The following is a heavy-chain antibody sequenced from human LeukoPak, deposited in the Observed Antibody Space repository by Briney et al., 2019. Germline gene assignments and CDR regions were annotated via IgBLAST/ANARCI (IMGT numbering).Heavy chain of an antibody. J-gene: IGHJ4*02. CDR3: ARPHHYYDSSGYYDYFDY. V-gene: IGHV1-2*02. CDR2: VNPNSGGT. Sequence: ASVKVSCKASGYTFTGYYMHWVRQALGQGLEWMGWVNPNSGGTNYAQKFQGRVTMARDTSISTAYMELSRLRSDDTAVYYCARPHHYYDSSGYYDYFDYWGQGTLVTVSS. CDR1: GYTFTGYY. D-gene: IGHD3-22*01.